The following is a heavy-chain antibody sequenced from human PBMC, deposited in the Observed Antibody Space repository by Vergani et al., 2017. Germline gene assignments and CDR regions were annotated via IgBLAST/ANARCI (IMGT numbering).Heavy chain of an antibody. J-gene: IGHJ4*02. V-gene: IGHV3-11*04. CDR3: ARDLFYYDSSGYYSGFFDY. Sequence: QVQLVESGGGLVKPGGSLRLSCAASGFTFSDSYMSWIRQAPGKGLEWVSYISSSGSTIYYADSVKGRFTISRDNAKNSLYLQMNSLRAEDTAGYYCARDLFYYDSSGYYSGFFDYWGQGTLVTVSS. D-gene: IGHD3-22*01. CDR2: ISSSGSTI. CDR1: GFTFSDSY.